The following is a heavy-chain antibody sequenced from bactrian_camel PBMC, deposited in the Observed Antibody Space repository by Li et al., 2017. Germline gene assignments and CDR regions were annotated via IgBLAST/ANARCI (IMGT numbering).Heavy chain of an antibody. D-gene: IGHD7*01. CDR2: VYFGGGST. J-gene: IGHJ4*01. V-gene: IGHV3S61*01. CDR3: AAHSGTLCSDWTRYRT. CDR1: GAPNNFNT. Sequence: HVQLVESGGGSVQSGGPLRLSCAVSGAPNNFNTIGWFCQAPGKEREGVAFVYFGGGSTYYADSVKGRFTISQDKGKNTVYLLMNSLKPDDSGTYYCAAHSGTLCSDWTRYRTWGQGTQVTVS.